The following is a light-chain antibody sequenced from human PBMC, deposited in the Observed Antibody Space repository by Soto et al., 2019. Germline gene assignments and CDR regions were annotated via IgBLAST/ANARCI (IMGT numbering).Light chain of an antibody. CDR1: NSNVGNNT. Sequence: QAVVTQPPSASGTPGQRVTISCSGSNSNVGNNTVNWYQQLPGTAPKLLIETNNQRPSGVPDRFSGSKSATSASLAISGLQSEDEADYYCGTWESSRNWVFGGGTKLTVL. V-gene: IGLV1-44*01. CDR2: TNN. CDR3: GTWESSRNWV. J-gene: IGLJ3*02.